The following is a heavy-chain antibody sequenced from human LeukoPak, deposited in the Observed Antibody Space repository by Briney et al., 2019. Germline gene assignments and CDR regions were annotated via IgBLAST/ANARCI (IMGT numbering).Heavy chain of an antibody. J-gene: IGHJ4*02. D-gene: IGHD6-19*01. CDR2: IYYSGST. Sequence: SETLSLTCTVSGGSISSYYWSWIRQPPGKGLEWIGDIYYSGSTNYSPSLKSRVTISVDTSKNQFSLKLSSVTAADTAVYYCARHSIVGQWQVPFDYWGQGTLVTVSS. CDR1: GGSISSYY. CDR3: ARHSIVGQWQVPFDY. V-gene: IGHV4-59*08.